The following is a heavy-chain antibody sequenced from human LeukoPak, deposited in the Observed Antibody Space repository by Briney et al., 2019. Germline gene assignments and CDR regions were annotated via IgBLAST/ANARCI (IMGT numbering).Heavy chain of an antibody. CDR2: ISSGGT. Sequence: ASVKVSCKATGYIFSNYGISWVRQAPGHGLEWMGWISSGGTNYAQKFQGRVTMTRDTSISTAYMELSRLRSDDTAVYYCARDVIVVVPAATRFDYWGQGTLVTVSS. CDR3: ARDVIVVVPAATRFDY. J-gene: IGHJ4*02. V-gene: IGHV1-2*02. D-gene: IGHD2-2*01. CDR1: GYIFSNYG.